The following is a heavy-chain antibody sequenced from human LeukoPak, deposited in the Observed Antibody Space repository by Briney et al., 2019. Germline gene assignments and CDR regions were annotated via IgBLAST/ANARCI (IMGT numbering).Heavy chain of an antibody. V-gene: IGHV1-2*02. Sequence: ASVKVSCKASGYTFTGYYMHWVRQAPGQGLEWMGWINPNSGGTNYAQKFQGRVTMTRDTSISTAYMELSRLRADDTAVYYCARSHFWGSGYYYGGNWFDPWGQGTLVTVSS. D-gene: IGHD3-22*01. J-gene: IGHJ5*02. CDR2: INPNSGGT. CDR1: GYTFTGYY. CDR3: ARSHFWGSGYYYGGNWFDP.